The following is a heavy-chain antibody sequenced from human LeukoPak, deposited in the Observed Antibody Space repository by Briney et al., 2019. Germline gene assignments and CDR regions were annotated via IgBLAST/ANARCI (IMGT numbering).Heavy chain of an antibody. V-gene: IGHV3-74*01. CDR2: INSDGSST. Sequence: GGSLRFSCAASGFTFSSYWMHWVRQAPGKGLVWVSRINSDGSSTSYADSVKGRFTISRDNAKNTLYLQMNSLRAEDTAVYYCARSDYRYAFDIWGQGTMVTVSS. J-gene: IGHJ3*02. CDR1: GFTFSSYW. D-gene: IGHD4-11*01. CDR3: ARSDYRYAFDI.